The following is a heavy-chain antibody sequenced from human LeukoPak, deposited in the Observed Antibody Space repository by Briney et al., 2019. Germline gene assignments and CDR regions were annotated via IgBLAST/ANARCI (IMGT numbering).Heavy chain of an antibody. J-gene: IGHJ4*02. Sequence: SETLSLTCTVSGDSISTSSYYWGWIRQPPGKGLEWLGSIYYSGSTYYNPSLKSRVTISVDTSKNQFSLNLYSVTAADTAVFYRARSYYYDYRQIDYWGQGTLVTVSS. D-gene: IGHD3-22*01. V-gene: IGHV4-39*01. CDR1: GDSISTSSYY. CDR3: ARSYYYDYRQIDY. CDR2: IYYSGST.